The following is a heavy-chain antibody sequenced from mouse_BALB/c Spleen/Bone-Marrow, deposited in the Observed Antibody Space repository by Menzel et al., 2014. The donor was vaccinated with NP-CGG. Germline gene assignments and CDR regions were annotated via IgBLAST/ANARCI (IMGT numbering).Heavy chain of an antibody. CDR1: GYTFIDYE. D-gene: IGHD4-1*02. J-gene: IGHJ3*01. V-gene: IGHV1-15*01. CDR2: IHPGRGGT. CDR3: TGNSFAY. Sequence: QVQLKQSGAELVRPGAPVKLSCKALGYTFIDYEMHWVKQTPVHGLEWIGAIHPGRGGTAYNQKFKGKATLTADKSSSTAYMELSSLTSEHSAVYYCTGNSFAYWGQGTLVTVSA.